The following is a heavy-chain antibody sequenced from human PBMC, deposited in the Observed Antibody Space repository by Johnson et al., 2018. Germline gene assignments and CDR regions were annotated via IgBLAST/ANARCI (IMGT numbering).Heavy chain of an antibody. D-gene: IGHD5-18*01. J-gene: IGHJ6*02. V-gene: IGHV4-34*01. CDR3: ARERRGHLWSDGMDV. CDR2: INHNGST. CDR1: GGSFSGNY. Sequence: QVQLQQWGAGLLKPSETLSLTCAVYGGSFSGNYWSWIRRTPGKGLEWIGEINHNGSTNYNPSLTSRVTLSLHTSKNQFSLRLSSVTAADAAVYYCARERRGHLWSDGMDVWGQGTTVTVSS.